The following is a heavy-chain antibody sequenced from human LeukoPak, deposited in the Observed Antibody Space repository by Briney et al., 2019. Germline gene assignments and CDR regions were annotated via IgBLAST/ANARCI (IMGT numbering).Heavy chain of an antibody. CDR3: ARAERIAARSGYNWFDP. Sequence: GGSLRLSCAASGFTFSSYAMSWVRQAPGKGLEWVSAISGSGGSTYYADSVKGRFTISRDNSKNTLYLQMNSLRAEDTAVYYCARAERIAARSGYNWFDPWGQGTLVTVSP. V-gene: IGHV3-23*01. CDR2: ISGSGGST. J-gene: IGHJ5*02. D-gene: IGHD6-6*01. CDR1: GFTFSSYA.